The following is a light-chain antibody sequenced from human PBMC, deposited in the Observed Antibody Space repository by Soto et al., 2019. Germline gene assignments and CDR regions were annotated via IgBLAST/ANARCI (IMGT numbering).Light chain of an antibody. Sequence: QSALXQPRSVSGSPVQSVTISYTGTSSDVGGYNYVSWYQQHPGKAPKLMIYDVSKRPSGVPDRFSGSKSGNTASLTISGLQAEDEADYYCCSYAGSYTFSVFGTGTKVTVL. V-gene: IGLV2-11*01. CDR1: SSDVGGYNY. CDR3: CSYAGSYTFSV. J-gene: IGLJ1*01. CDR2: DVS.